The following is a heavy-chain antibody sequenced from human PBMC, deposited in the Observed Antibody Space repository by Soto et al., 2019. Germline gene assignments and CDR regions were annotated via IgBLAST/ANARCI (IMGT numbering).Heavy chain of an antibody. Sequence: SETLSLTCTVSGGSISSYYWSWIRQPPGKGPEWIGYIYYSGSTNYNPSLKSRVTISVDTSKNQFSLKLSSVTAADTAVYYCARVPDCSSTCCKKGDAFDIWGQGTMVTVSS. V-gene: IGHV4-59*08. CDR1: GGSISSYY. J-gene: IGHJ3*02. CDR3: ARVPDCSSTCCKKGDAFDI. CDR2: IYYSGST. D-gene: IGHD2-2*01.